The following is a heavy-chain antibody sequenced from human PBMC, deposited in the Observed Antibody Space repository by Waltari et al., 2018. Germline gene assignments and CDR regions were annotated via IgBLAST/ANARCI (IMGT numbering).Heavy chain of an antibody. CDR2: IDPEDGET. D-gene: IGHD3-10*01. V-gene: IGHV1-69-2*01. CDR3: APLPGGSGQTFDY. Sequence: EVQLVQSGAEVKKPGATVKISCKASGYTFIDYFMHWVQQAPGKGLEWVGRIDPEDGETVYAEKFQGRVTRTADTSTDTSYWELSSLRSDDTAVYYCAPLPGGSGQTFDYWGQGTLLTVSS. J-gene: IGHJ4*02. CDR1: GYTFIDYF.